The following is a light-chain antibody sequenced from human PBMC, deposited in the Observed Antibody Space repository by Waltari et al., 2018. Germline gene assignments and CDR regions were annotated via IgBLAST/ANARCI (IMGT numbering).Light chain of an antibody. Sequence: SALTQPRSVSGSPGPSVPISCTGTTSDVGGYNYVSWYQHHPGKAPKLMIFDVTQRPSGVPDRFSGSKSANTASLTISGLQAEDEADYYCCSFAGTYTWVFGGGTKVTVL. J-gene: IGLJ3*02. CDR1: TSDVGGYNY. CDR2: DVT. V-gene: IGLV2-11*01. CDR3: CSFAGTYTWV.